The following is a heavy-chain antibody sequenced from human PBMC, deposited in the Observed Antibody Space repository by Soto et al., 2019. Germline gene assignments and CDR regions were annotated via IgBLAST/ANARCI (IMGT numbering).Heavy chain of an antibody. J-gene: IGHJ5*02. Sequence: ASVKVSCKASGGTFSRYAISWVRQAPGQGLEWMGGIIPIFGTANYAQKFQGRVTITADESTSTAYMELSSLRFEDTAVYYCVRDTYFSDSSGYTRCFDHWGQGTLVTVSS. CDR3: VRDTYFSDSSGYTRCFDH. CDR2: IIPIFGTA. D-gene: IGHD3-22*01. CDR1: GGTFSRYA. V-gene: IGHV1-69*13.